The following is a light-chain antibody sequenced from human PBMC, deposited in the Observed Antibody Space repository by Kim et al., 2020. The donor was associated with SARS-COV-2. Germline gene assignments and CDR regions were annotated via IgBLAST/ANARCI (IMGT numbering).Light chain of an antibody. Sequence: SSELTQDPSVSVALGQAVRITCQGDSLRSYYASWYQHKPGQAPVLVIYGKNNRPSGIPDRFSGSGSGNTASLTITGAQAEDEADYYCNSRDSSGRVFGGG. J-gene: IGLJ3*02. CDR3: NSRDSSGRV. CDR1: SLRSYY. V-gene: IGLV3-19*01. CDR2: GKN.